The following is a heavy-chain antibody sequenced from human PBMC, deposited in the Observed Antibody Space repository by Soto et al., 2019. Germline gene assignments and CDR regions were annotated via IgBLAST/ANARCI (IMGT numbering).Heavy chain of an antibody. Sequence: QVQQVQSGAEVKKPGASVKVSCKASGYTFTSYDINWVRQATGQGLEWMGWMNPNSGNTGYAQKCQGRVTMPRNTSISTADMELSSLKSEDTAVYCCARSINDYGDRHWGQGALVTVSS. V-gene: IGHV1-8*01. CDR2: MNPNSGNT. J-gene: IGHJ4*02. CDR1: GYTFTSYD. CDR3: ARSINDYGDRH. D-gene: IGHD4-17*01.